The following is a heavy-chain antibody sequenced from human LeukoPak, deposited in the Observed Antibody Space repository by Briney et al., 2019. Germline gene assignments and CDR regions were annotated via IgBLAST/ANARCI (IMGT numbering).Heavy chain of an antibody. J-gene: IGHJ6*03. CDR2: IFHNGGT. Sequence: SETLSLTCTVSGGSITSDNWWSWVRQPPGKGLEWIGEIFHNGGTNYNPSLQTRVTISVDKSKNQFSLKLSSVTAADTAVYYCARTTEGYCRSTSYSWCYYYYMDVWGKGTTVTVSS. CDR1: GGSITSDNW. CDR3: ARTTEGYCRSTSYSWCYYYYMDV. V-gene: IGHV4-4*02. D-gene: IGHD2-2*01.